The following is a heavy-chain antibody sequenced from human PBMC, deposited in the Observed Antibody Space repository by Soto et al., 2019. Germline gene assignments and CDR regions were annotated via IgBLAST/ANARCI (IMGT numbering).Heavy chain of an antibody. J-gene: IGHJ5*02. CDR3: AAEFNGCSSTSSHTRNWFDP. D-gene: IGHD2-2*02. CDR1: RFTFTRSA. CDR2: IVVGSGNT. Sequence: VASENVSCKASRFTFTRSAVPWVLQARGQRLEWIGWIVVGSGNTNYAQKFQERVTSTRDMSTSTAYMELSSLRSEDTAVYYCAAEFNGCSSTSSHTRNWFDPWGQGTLVTVSS. V-gene: IGHV1-58*01.